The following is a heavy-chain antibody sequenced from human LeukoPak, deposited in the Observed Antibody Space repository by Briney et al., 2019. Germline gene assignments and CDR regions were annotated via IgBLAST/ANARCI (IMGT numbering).Heavy chain of an antibody. J-gene: IGHJ4*02. D-gene: IGHD6-13*01. V-gene: IGHV3-33*01. CDR1: GFTFNRNG. Sequence: GGSLRLSCAASGFTFNRNGMHWVRQAPGKGLEWVAVIWYDGSNKYYADSVKGRFTISRDNSKNTLYLQMNSLRAEDTAVYYCARDVAAAGTDYFDYWGQGTLVTVSS. CDR3: ARDVAAAGTDYFDY. CDR2: IWYDGSNK.